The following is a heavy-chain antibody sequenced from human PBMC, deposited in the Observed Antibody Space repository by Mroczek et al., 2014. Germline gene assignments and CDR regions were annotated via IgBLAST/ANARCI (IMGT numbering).Heavy chain of an antibody. D-gene: IGHD3-22*01. Sequence: QVQLQQWGPGLVKPSETLSLTCTVSGGSISSYYWSWIRQPAGKGLEWIGRIYTSGSTNYNPSLKSRVTMSVDTSKNQFSLKLSSVTAADTAVYYCARLYVGDSSGYFQAYYYYYMDVWGKGTTVTVSS. J-gene: IGHJ6*03. CDR2: IYTSGST. CDR3: ARLYVGDSSGYFQAYYYYYMDV. CDR1: GGSISSYY. V-gene: IGHV4-4*07.